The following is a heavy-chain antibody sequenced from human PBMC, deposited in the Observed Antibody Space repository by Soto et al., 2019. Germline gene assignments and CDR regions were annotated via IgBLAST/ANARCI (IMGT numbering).Heavy chain of an antibody. Sequence: QVQLVQSGAEVKKPGSSVKVSCKISGGTFSRYPISWVRQAPGQGLEWMGGIVPIFGTRNYAQKFQDRVTITTDESATTAHMELSNLRSEDTAVYYCARPYEGGYSSNHHYYYALDVWGQGTAVTVSS. CDR1: GGTFSRYP. CDR2: IVPIFGTR. CDR3: ARPYEGGYSSNHHYYYALDV. V-gene: IGHV1-69*01. J-gene: IGHJ6*02. D-gene: IGHD3-22*01.